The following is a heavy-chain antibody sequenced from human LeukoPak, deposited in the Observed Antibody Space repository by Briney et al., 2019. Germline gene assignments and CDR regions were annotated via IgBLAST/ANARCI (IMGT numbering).Heavy chain of an antibody. CDR2: FSGGGDS. CDR3: AKVVVRQCDLKY. Sequence: GGSLRLSCAASGFTSGIYAMCWGRQAPGKGQEWVSGFSGGGDSFYADSVKGRFTISRDTSNKILYLRMSSLRAEDTAVYYRAKVVVRQCDLKYWGQGALVTVSS. J-gene: IGHJ4*02. D-gene: IGHD3-16*02. V-gene: IGHV3-23*01. CDR1: GFTSGIYA.